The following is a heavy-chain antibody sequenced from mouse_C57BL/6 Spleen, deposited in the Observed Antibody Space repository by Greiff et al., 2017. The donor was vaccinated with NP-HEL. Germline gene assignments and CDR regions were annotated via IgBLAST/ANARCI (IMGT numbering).Heavy chain of an antibody. CDR2: IYPRSGNT. CDR1: GYTFTSYG. J-gene: IGHJ2*01. Sequence: QVQLKESGAELVRPGASVKLSCKASGYTFTSYGISWVKQRPGQGLEWIGEIYPRSGNTYYNEKFKGKATLTADKSSSTAYMELRSLTSEDSAVYVCARRYYDYDLYYFDYWGQGTTLTVSS. D-gene: IGHD2-4*01. CDR3: ARRYYDYDLYYFDY. V-gene: IGHV1-81*01.